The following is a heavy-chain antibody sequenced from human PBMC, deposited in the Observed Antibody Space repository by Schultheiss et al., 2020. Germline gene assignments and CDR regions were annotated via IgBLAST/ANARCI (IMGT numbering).Heavy chain of an antibody. D-gene: IGHD6-13*01. CDR1: GYTFTGYC. CDR2: INASSGGT. Sequence: ASVKVSCKASGYTFTGYCMHWVRQARGQGLEWMGWINASSGGTNYAQKFQDWVTMTRDTSTSTAYMELSSLRSEDTAVYYCARNLPSGSWAYWGQGTLVTVAS. CDR3: ARNLPSGSWAY. V-gene: IGHV1-2*04. J-gene: IGHJ4*02.